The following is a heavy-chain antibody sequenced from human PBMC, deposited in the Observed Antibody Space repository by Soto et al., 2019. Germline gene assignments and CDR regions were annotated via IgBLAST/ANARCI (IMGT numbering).Heavy chain of an antibody. J-gene: IGHJ3*01. V-gene: IGHV4-39*01. CDR1: GGSGSYY. D-gene: IGHD2-15*01. Sequence: SETRSLTCTVSGGSGSYYWAWIRQPPGQGLEYIGSIHDSGSAYYSQSLKRRVNLSADMSKNQLSLRLRSVTAADTAVYYCARQGSCSGDSCFLFLFSCDVWADGKMV. CDR2: IHDSGSA. CDR3: ARQGSCSGDSCFLFLFSCDV.